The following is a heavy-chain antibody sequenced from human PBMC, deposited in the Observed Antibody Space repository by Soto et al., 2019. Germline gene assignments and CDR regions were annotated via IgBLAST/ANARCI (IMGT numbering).Heavy chain of an antibody. CDR3: ARLPMVRGVRYYGMDV. Sequence: SETLSLTCAVYGGSFSGYYWSWIRQPPGKGLEWIGEINHSGSTNYNPSLKSRVTISVDTSKNQFSLKLSSVTAADTAVYYCARLPMVRGVRYYGMDVWGQGTTVTVSS. D-gene: IGHD3-10*01. V-gene: IGHV4-34*01. J-gene: IGHJ6*02. CDR1: GGSFSGYY. CDR2: INHSGST.